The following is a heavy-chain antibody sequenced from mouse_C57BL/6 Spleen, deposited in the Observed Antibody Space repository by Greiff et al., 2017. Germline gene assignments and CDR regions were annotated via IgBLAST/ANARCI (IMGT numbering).Heavy chain of an antibody. CDR2: IDPNSGGT. V-gene: IGHV1-72*01. D-gene: IGHD1-1*01. CDR1: GYTFTSYW. J-gene: IGHJ1*03. CDR3: ARSSITTVPYWYFDV. Sequence: QVQLQQPGAELVKPGASVKLSCKASGYTFTSYWMHWVKQRPGRGLEWIGRIDPNSGGTKYNEKFKSKATLTVDKPSSTAYMQLSSLTSEDSAVYYCARSSITTVPYWYFDVWGTGTTVTVSS.